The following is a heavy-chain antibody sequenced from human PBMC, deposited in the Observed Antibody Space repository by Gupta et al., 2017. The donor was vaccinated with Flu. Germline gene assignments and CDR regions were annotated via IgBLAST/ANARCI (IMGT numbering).Heavy chain of an antibody. CDR2: IYSAGTT. Sequence: EVQLVESGRGLVQPGESLRLSCAVSGLIVSNNYMSWVRQSPGKELEWVSSIYSAGTTYYADSLRGRFTISRDTSKNTVFLQMNRVRVEDTAVYYCASGRNGPDAFDIWGQGTMVTVS. J-gene: IGHJ3*02. D-gene: IGHD2-8*01. CDR3: ASGRNGPDAFDI. CDR1: GLIVSNNY. V-gene: IGHV3-53*04.